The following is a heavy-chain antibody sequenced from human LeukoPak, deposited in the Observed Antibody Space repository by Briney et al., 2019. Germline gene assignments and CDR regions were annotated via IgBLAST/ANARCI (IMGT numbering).Heavy chain of an antibody. D-gene: IGHD3-22*01. CDR1: GGSFSGYY. V-gene: IGHV4-34*01. Sequence: SETLSLTCAVYGGSFSGYYWSWIRQPPGKGLEWIGEINHSGSTNYNPSLKSRVTISVGTSKNQFSLKLSSVTAADTAVYYCARGRRGFVDYWGQGTLVTVSS. CDR3: ARGRRGFVDY. J-gene: IGHJ4*02. CDR2: INHSGST.